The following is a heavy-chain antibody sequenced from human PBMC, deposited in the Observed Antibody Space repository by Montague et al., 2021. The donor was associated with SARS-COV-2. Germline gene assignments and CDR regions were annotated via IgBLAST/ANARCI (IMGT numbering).Heavy chain of an antibody. V-gene: IGHV4-4*02. Sequence: SETLSPTCAVSDVSLSTSTWWSWVRQSPGKGLEWVGEIYLSGFTQYNPSVKSRVSISLDDSRSQFSLRLTSVTAADTAVYFCARGGLGNRGFDYWGQGTLVTVSS. J-gene: IGHJ4*02. CDR3: ARGGLGNRGFDY. CDR1: DVSLSTSTW. D-gene: IGHD3/OR15-3a*01. CDR2: IYLSGFT.